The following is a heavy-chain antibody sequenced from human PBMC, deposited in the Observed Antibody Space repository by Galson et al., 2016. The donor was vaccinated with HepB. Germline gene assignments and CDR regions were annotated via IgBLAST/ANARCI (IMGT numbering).Heavy chain of an antibody. CDR2: ISGGDYST. Sequence: SLRLSCAASGFSFSDYGMSWVRQAPGKGLEWVSTISGGDYSTYYADSVKGRFTISRDNSKNTLDLQMNSLRAEDTAIYYCAKGLQYYSYALDVWGQGTTVTGSS. CDR1: GFSFSDYG. V-gene: IGHV3-23*01. CDR3: AKGLQYYSYALDV. J-gene: IGHJ6*02.